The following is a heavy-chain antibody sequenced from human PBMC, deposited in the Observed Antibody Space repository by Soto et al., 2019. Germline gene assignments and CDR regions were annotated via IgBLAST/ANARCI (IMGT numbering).Heavy chain of an antibody. CDR1: GFMFSSHW. Sequence: GGSLRLSCAASGFMFSSHWMHWVRQAPGKGLVWVSRTSADGSNTNYADSVKGRFTISRDNARNTLFLQMNSLTAEDTAVYYCARRTDAYNWADYWGQGTLVTVSS. V-gene: IGHV3-74*01. J-gene: IGHJ4*02. CDR2: TSADGSNT. D-gene: IGHD1-1*01. CDR3: ARRTDAYNWADY.